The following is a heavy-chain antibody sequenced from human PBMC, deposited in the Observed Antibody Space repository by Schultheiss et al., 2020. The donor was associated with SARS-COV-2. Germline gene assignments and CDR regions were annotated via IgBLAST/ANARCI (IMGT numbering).Heavy chain of an antibody. Sequence: GESLKISCSASGFTFSSYAMHWVGQAPGKGLEYVSAISSNGGSTYYADSVKGRFTISRDNAKNSLYLQMNSLRAEDTAVYYCASEIDFWSGYYMDYWGQGTLVTVSS. CDR2: ISSNGGST. V-gene: IGHV3-64*04. CDR1: GFTFSSYA. J-gene: IGHJ4*02. CDR3: ASEIDFWSGYYMDY. D-gene: IGHD3-3*01.